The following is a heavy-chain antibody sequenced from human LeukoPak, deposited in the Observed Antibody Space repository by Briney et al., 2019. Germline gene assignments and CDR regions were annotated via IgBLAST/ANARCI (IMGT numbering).Heavy chain of an antibody. V-gene: IGHV4-34*01. Sequence: SETLSLTCAVYGGSFSGYYGSWIRQPPGKGLEWIGEINHSGSTNYNPSLKSRVTISVDTSKNQFSLKLSSVTAADSAVYYCARNDYSNYVIDYWGQGTLVTVSS. D-gene: IGHD4-11*01. CDR3: ARNDYSNYVIDY. CDR1: GGSFSGYY. CDR2: INHSGST. J-gene: IGHJ4*02.